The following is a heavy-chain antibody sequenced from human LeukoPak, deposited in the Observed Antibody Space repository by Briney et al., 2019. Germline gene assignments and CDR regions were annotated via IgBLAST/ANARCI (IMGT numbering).Heavy chain of an antibody. V-gene: IGHV1-2*02. CDR3: ARDSSRRPQIYDIATSFSTDS. J-gene: IGHJ4*02. CDR1: GYTFTDYY. Sequence: EASVKVSCKASGYTFTDYYIHWVRQAPGQGLERMGYINPKIGGTNYAQRFQGRVSMTRDTSITTAYMELRRVTSDDTAVYYCARDSSRRPQIYDIATSFSTDSWGQGTLVTVSS. D-gene: IGHD3-9*01. CDR2: INPKIGGT.